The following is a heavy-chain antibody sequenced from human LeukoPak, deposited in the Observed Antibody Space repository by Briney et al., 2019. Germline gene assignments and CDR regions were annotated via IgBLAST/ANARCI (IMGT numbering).Heavy chain of an antibody. J-gene: IGHJ6*03. V-gene: IGHV4-61*09. Sequence: PSETLSLTCTVSSDSISSGTSYWSWIRQPAGKGLEWIGHIYTTGSTHYNSSLKSRVTMSVDTSKNQFSLKLHSVTAADTAVYYCARDRGTSSSLGYFYYCMDVWGKGTTVTVSS. CDR3: ARDRGTSSSLGYFYYCMDV. CDR1: SDSISSGTSY. CDR2: IYTTGST. D-gene: IGHD6-19*01.